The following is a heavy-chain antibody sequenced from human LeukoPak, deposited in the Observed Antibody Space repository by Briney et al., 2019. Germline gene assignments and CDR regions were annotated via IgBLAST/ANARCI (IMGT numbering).Heavy chain of an antibody. Sequence: GGSLGLSCAASGFTFSSYAMSWVRQAPGKGLEWVSAISGSGGSTYYADSVKGRFTISRANSKNTLYLQMNSLRAEDTAVYYCAKAYYGSGSDLDYWGQGTLVTVSS. V-gene: IGHV3-23*01. CDR2: ISGSGGST. D-gene: IGHD3-10*01. J-gene: IGHJ4*02. CDR1: GFTFSSYA. CDR3: AKAYYGSGSDLDY.